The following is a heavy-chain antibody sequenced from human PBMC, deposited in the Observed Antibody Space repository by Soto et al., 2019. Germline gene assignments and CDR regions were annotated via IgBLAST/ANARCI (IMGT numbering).Heavy chain of an antibody. V-gene: IGHV1-8*01. CDR1: GYTFTSYD. Sequence: SVKVSCKASGYTFTSYDINWVRQATGQGLEWMGWMNPNSGNTGYAQKFQGRVTMTRNTSISTAYMELSSLRSEDTAVYYCARGGYCSGGSCQNNWFDPWGQGTLVTVSS. CDR3: ARGGYCSGGSCQNNWFDP. D-gene: IGHD2-15*01. J-gene: IGHJ5*02. CDR2: MNPNSGNT.